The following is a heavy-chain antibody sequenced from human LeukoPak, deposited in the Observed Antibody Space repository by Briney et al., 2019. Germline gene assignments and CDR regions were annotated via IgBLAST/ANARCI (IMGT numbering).Heavy chain of an antibody. CDR3: ARTIVVVTLYYFDY. CDR2: IYHSGST. J-gene: IGHJ4*02. D-gene: IGHD3-22*01. Sequence: SETLSLTCTVSGYSISSGYYWGWIRQPPGKGLEWIGSIYHSGSTYYNPSLKSRVTISVDKSKNQFSLKLSSVTAADTAVYYCARTIVVVTLYYFDYWGQGTLVTVSS. V-gene: IGHV4-38-2*02. CDR1: GYSISSGYY.